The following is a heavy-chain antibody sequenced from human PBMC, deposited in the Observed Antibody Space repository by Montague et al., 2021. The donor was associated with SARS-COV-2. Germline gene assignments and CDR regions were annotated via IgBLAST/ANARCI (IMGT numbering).Heavy chain of an antibody. CDR3: ARGGSGGSCYSPPCYFDY. V-gene: IGHV3-53*01. CDR2: IYSGGST. D-gene: IGHD2-15*01. Sequence: FLRLSCAASGLIVSSNYMSWVRQAPGKGLEWVSVIYSGGSTYYADSVKGRFTISRDNSKNTLYLQMNTLSAEDTAVYYCARGGSGGSCYSPPCYFDYWGRGTLVTVSS. CDR1: GLIVSSNY. J-gene: IGHJ4*02.